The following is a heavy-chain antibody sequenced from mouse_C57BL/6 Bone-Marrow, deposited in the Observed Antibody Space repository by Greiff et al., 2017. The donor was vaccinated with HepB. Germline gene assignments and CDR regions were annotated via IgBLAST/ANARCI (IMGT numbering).Heavy chain of an antibody. CDR3: ARDYYYGSSYVWFAY. J-gene: IGHJ3*01. V-gene: IGHV1-81*01. CDR1: GYTFTSYG. D-gene: IGHD1-1*01. CDR2: IYPRSGNT. Sequence: VQLQESGAELARPGASVMLSCKASGYTFTSYGISWVKQRTGQGLEWIGEIYPRSGNTYYNEKFKGKATRTADKSSSTAYMELRSLTSEDSAVYFCARDYYYGSSYVWFAYWGQGTLVTVSA.